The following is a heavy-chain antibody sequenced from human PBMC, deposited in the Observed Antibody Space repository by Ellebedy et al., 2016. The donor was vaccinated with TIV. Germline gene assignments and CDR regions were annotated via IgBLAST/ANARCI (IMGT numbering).Heavy chain of an antibody. CDR3: ATMTYRRSWYEGWFDP. Sequence: MPSETLSLTCTVSAGSISTRTYYWGWLRQPPGRGLEWIGYVYDSGSTNYNPSLKSRVTISVDTSKKQFSLKLHSMNAADTAVYYCATMTYRRSWYEGWFDPWGQGTLVTVSS. J-gene: IGHJ5*02. V-gene: IGHV4-61*01. CDR2: VYDSGST. CDR1: AGSISTRTYY. D-gene: IGHD6-13*01.